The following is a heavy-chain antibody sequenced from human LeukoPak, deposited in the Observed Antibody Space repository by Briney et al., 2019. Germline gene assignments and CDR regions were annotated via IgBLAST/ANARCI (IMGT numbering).Heavy chain of an antibody. D-gene: IGHD3-10*01. CDR2: ISRSGGNT. V-gene: IGHV3-23*01. J-gene: IGHJ4*02. Sequence: GGSLRLSCAASGFTFGNHVMHWVRQAPGKRLEWVSAISRSGGNTYYADSVKGRFTISRDNSNNTLYLQLNSLRAEDTAVYYCAKGDSQETGSYYGDCWGQGTLVTVSS. CDR1: GFTFGNHV. CDR3: AKGDSQETGSYYGDC.